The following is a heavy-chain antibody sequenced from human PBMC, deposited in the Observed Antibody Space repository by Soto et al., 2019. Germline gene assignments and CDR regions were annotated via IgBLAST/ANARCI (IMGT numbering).Heavy chain of an antibody. V-gene: IGHV1-18*01. D-gene: IGHD1-1*01. J-gene: IGHJ4*02. CDR2: ISAHNGNT. CDR1: GYAFTTYG. CDR3: ARGRYGDY. Sequence: VHLVQSGAEAKKPGASVKVSCKGSGYAFTTYGITWVRQAPGQGLEWMGWISAHNGNTNYAQKVHSRVTVTKDTSTSTAYMELRSLRADDTTVYYWARGRYGDYWCEGALVTVTS.